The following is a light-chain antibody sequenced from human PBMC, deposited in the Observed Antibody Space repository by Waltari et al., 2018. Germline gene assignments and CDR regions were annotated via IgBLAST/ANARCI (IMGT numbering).Light chain of an antibody. V-gene: IGKV1-39*01. CDR3: QQCRT. CDR2: AAS. J-gene: IGKJ1*01. Sequence: DIQMTQSPSSLSASVGDRVPITCRASQSISSYLNWYQQKPGKAPKLLIYAASSLQSGVPSRFSGSGSGTDFTLTISSLQPEDFAVYYCQQCRTFGQGTKVEIK. CDR1: QSISSY.